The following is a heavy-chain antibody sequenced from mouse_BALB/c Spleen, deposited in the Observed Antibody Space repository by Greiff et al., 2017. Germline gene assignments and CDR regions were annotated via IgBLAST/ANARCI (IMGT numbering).Heavy chain of an antibody. CDR2: ISNGGGST. CDR3: ARQEGYGNYVYYFDY. J-gene: IGHJ2*01. V-gene: IGHV5-12-2*01. CDR1: GFTFSSYT. D-gene: IGHD2-10*02. Sequence: EVQGVESGGGLVQPGGSLKLSCAASGFTFSSYTMSWVRQTPEKRLEWVAYISNGGGSTYYPDTVKGRFTISRDNAKNTLYLQMSSLKSEDTAMYYCARQEGYGNYVYYFDYWGQGTTLTVSS.